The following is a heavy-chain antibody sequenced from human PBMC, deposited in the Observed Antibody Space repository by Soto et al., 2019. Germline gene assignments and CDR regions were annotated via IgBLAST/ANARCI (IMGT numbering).Heavy chain of an antibody. CDR2: ISYDGSNK. CDR3: ARDQWELHPYSATFDY. V-gene: IGHV3-30-3*01. J-gene: IGHJ4*02. CDR1: GFTFSSYA. Sequence: PGGSLRLSCAASGFTFSSYAMHWVRQAPGKGLEWVAVISYDGSNKYYADSVKGRFTISRDNSKNTLYLQMNSLRAEDTAVYYCARDQWELHPYSATFDYWGQGTLVTVSS. D-gene: IGHD1-26*01.